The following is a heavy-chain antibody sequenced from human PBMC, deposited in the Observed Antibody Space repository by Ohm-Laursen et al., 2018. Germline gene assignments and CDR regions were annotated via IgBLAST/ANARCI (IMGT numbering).Heavy chain of an antibody. J-gene: IGHJ2*01. CDR2: IENGGTT. CDR3: ARVLNPFDL. CDR1: GFTVSGNY. Sequence: SLRLSCSASGFTVSGNYMSWVRQAPGEGLEWVSLIENGGTTYYADSVKGRFTISRDNSKNTVYLQMNSLTVEDTALYYCARVLNPFDLWGRGTLVTVSS. V-gene: IGHV3-66*01.